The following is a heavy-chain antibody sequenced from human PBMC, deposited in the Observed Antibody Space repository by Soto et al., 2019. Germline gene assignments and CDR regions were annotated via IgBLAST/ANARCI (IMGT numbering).Heavy chain of an antibody. CDR3: ARNRYGGYDFDF. Sequence: PSETLSLTCAVSSGSITSSNWWSWVRQPPGKGLEWIGEVSHSGSTNYIPSLKSRVTISVDKSRNQFSLRLNSVTAADTAFYYCARNRYGGYDFDFWGQGTLVTVSS. CDR2: VSHSGST. CDR1: SGSITSSNW. V-gene: IGHV4-4*02. J-gene: IGHJ4*02. D-gene: IGHD5-12*01.